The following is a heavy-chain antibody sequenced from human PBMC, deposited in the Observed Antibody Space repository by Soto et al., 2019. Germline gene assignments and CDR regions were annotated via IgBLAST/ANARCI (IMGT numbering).Heavy chain of an antibody. CDR3: ARGSVRIWGDYYYYDGMDV. CDR2: ISAYNGDT. CDR1: GYTFTSYG. Sequence: ASVKVSCKASGYTFTSYGISWVRQAPGQGLEWMGWISAYNGDTNYAQKLQSRVTTTTATGTGTAYVELRVLRSDDTAVYYCARGSVRIWGDYYYYDGMDVWR. J-gene: IGHJ6*02. D-gene: IGHD3-16*01. V-gene: IGHV1-18*01.